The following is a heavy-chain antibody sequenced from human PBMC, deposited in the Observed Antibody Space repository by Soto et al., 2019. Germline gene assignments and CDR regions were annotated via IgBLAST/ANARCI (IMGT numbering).Heavy chain of an antibody. CDR3: AREARETYYSWFDP. D-gene: IGHD3-10*01. J-gene: IGHJ5*02. CDR2: IYYTGST. V-gene: IGHV4-59*11. Sequence: PSETLSLTCTVSGGSINNHYWSWIRQPPGKGLEWIGYIYYTGSTNYNPSLKSRVTMSVDTSKNRVSLNLTSLTVADTAIYYCAREARETYYSWFDPWGQGTLVTVSS. CDR1: GGSINNHY.